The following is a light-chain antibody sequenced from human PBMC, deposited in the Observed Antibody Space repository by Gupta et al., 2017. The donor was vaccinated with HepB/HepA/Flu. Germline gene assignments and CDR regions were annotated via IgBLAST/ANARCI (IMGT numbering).Light chain of an antibody. J-gene: IGKJ2*01. CDR2: AAT. Sequence: DIQMTQSPSSLSASVGDRVTISCRASRVISSFLNWYQQKPGKAPTLLIYAATNFQSWVPLRFRGGGSGTEFTLTISSLQPEDFATYYCQQNYDLPYTFGQGTKLEI. CDR3: QQNYDLPYT. V-gene: IGKV1-39*01. CDR1: RVISSF.